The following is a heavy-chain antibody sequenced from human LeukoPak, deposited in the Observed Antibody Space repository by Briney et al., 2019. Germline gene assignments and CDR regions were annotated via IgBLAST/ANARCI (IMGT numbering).Heavy chain of an antibody. CDR1: GDTFTDYA. Sequence: ASVKVSCKASGDTFTDYAISWVRQAPGQGLEWMGWINTNTGNPTYAQGFTGRFVFSLDTSVSTAYLQISSLKAEDTAVYYCAREDEAHCSGGSCYPPLGYWGQGTLVTVSS. J-gene: IGHJ4*02. CDR2: INTNTGNP. D-gene: IGHD2-15*01. CDR3: AREDEAHCSGGSCYPPLGY. V-gene: IGHV7-4-1*02.